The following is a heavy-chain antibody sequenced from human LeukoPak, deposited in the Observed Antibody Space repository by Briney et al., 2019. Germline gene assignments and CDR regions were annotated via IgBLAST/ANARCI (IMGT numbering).Heavy chain of an antibody. J-gene: IGHJ4*02. D-gene: IGHD5-18*01. CDR2: IYYSGST. Sequence: SETLSLTCTVSGGSISSYYWSWIRQPPGKGLEWIGYIYYSGSTNYNPSLKSRVTISVDTSKNQFSLKLSSVTAADTAVYYCARGADTAMVVDYFDYWGQGTLVTVSS. CDR1: GGSISSYY. V-gene: IGHV4-59*01. CDR3: ARGADTAMVVDYFDY.